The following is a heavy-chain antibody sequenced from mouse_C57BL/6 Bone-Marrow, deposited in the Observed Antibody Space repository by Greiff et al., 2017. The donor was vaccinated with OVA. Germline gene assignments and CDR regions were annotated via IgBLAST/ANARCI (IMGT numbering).Heavy chain of an antibody. J-gene: IGHJ2*01. Sequence: QVQLKESGAELVMPGASVKLSCKASGYTFTSYWMHWVKQRPGQGLEWIGEIDPSDSYTNYNQKFKGKSTLTVDKSSSTAYMQLSSLTSEDSAVYYCARVDYWGQGTTLTVSS. CDR3: ARVDY. CDR1: GYTFTSYW. CDR2: IDPSDSYT. V-gene: IGHV1-69*01.